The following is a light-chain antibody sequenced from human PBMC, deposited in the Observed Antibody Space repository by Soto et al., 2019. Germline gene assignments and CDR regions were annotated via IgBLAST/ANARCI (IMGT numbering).Light chain of an antibody. CDR3: SSYTISGTGV. CDR1: SSDVGANNY. CDR2: DVT. J-gene: IGLJ3*02. V-gene: IGLV2-14*03. Sequence: QSALTQPASVSGSPGQSITISCTGTSSDVGANNYVSWYQQHPGKVPKLIIYDVTNRPSGISDRFSGSKSANTASLTISGLQAEDEADYYCSSYTISGTGVFGGGNKLTVL.